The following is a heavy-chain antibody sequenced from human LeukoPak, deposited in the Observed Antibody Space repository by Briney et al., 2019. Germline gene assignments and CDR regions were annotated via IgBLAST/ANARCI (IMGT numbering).Heavy chain of an antibody. J-gene: IGHJ4*02. CDR1: GFTFTSSA. D-gene: IGHD2-15*01. CDR3: ARQMAVVVVAATPSDY. CDR2: IVVGSGNT. Sequence: SVKVSCKASGFTFTSSAMQWVRQARGQRLEWIGWIVVGSGNTNCAQKFQERVTMTRDTSISTAYMELSRLRSDDTAVYYCARQMAVVVVAATPSDYWGQGTLVTVSS. V-gene: IGHV1-58*02.